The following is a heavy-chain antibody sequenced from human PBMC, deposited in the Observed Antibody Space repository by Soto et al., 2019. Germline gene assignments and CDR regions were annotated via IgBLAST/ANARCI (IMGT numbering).Heavy chain of an antibody. CDR3: ARRKITPYYYGSGESFYGMDV. CDR2: IYPGDSDT. Sequence: GESLKISCKGSGYSFTSYWIGWVRQMPGKGLEWMGIIYPGDSDTRYSPSFQGQVTISADKSISTAYLQWSSLKASDTAMYYCARRKITPYYYGSGESFYGMDVWGQGTTVTVSS. J-gene: IGHJ6*02. V-gene: IGHV5-51*01. D-gene: IGHD3-10*01. CDR1: GYSFTSYW.